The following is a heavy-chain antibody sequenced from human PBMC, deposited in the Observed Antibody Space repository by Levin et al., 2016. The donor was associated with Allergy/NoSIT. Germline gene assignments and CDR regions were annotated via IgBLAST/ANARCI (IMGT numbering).Heavy chain of an antibody. J-gene: IGHJ6*03. CDR3: ARGGYTKEGYMDV. Sequence: SETLSLTCAVYGGSFSGYYWSWIRQPPGKGLEWIGEINHSGSTNYNPSLKSRVTISVDTSKNQFSLKLSSVTAADTAVYYCARGGYTKEGYMDVWGKGTTVTVSS. CDR2: INHSGST. D-gene: IGHD5-18*01. CDR1: GGSFSGYY. V-gene: IGHV4-34*01.